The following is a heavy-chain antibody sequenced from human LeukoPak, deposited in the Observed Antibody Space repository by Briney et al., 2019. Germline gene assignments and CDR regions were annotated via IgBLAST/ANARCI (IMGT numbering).Heavy chain of an antibody. V-gene: IGHV1-2*02. J-gene: IGHJ6*02. Sequence: ASVKVSCKASGYTFTGYYMHWVRQAPGQGLEWMGWINPNSGGTNYAQKLQGRVTMTRDTSINTAYMELSRLRSDDTAVYYCARAQDGYYDILTGYYRDTYYYYGMDVWGQGTTVTVSS. CDR2: INPNSGGT. CDR3: ARAQDGYYDILTGYYRDTYYYYGMDV. CDR1: GYTFTGYY. D-gene: IGHD3-9*01.